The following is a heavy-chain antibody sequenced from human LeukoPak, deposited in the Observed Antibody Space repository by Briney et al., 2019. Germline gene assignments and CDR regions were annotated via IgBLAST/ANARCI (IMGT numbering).Heavy chain of an antibody. D-gene: IGHD1-1*01. V-gene: IGHV3-48*03. Sequence: GGSLRLYCAASGFGLSSYEMNWDRQAPGKGLEWVSYSSSSGTTNHYADSVKGRFTISRDNAKNSLYLQMNYLRAEDTAVYYCARDWKFWGQGTLVTVSS. CDR1: GFGLSSYE. CDR3: ARDWKF. J-gene: IGHJ4*02. CDR2: SSSSGTTN.